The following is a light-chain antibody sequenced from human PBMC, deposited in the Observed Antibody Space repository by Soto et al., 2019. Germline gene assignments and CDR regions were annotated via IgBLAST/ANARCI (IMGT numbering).Light chain of an antibody. CDR1: QSISSY. CDR2: AAS. CDR3: QQASSFPPT. V-gene: IGKV1-39*01. J-gene: IGKJ5*01. Sequence: DIQMTQSPSSLSASVGNRVTITCRASQSISSYLNCYQQKPGKAPKLLIYAASSLQSGVPSRFSGSGSGTDYTLTISSLQPEDFATYYCQQASSFPPTFGQGTRLEIK.